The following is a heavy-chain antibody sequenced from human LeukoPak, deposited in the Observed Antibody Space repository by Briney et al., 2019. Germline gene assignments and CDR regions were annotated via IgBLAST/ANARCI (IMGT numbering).Heavy chain of an antibody. CDR2: INPSGGST. V-gene: IGHV1-46*01. CDR1: GYTFTSYY. Sequence: ASVKVSCKASGYTFTSYYMHWVRQAPGQGLEWMGIINPSGGSTSYAQKFQGRVTMTRDTSTSTVYMELSSLRSEDTAVYYCASSVRYYYDSNGMDVWGQGTTVTVSS. J-gene: IGHJ6*02. CDR3: ASSVRYYYDSNGMDV. D-gene: IGHD3-22*01.